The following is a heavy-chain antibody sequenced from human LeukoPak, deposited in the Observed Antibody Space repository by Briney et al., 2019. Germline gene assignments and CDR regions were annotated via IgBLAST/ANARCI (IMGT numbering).Heavy chain of an antibody. CDR3: ARGYSGYDPLHHPYDY. CDR1: GGSISSSNW. CDR2: IYHSGST. Sequence: SETLSLTCAVSGGSISSSNWWSWVRQPPGKGLEWIGEIYHSGSTNYNPSLKSRVTISVDKSKNQFPLKLSSVTAADTAVYYCARGYSGYDPLHHPYDYWGQGTLVTVSS. D-gene: IGHD5-12*01. J-gene: IGHJ4*02. V-gene: IGHV4-4*02.